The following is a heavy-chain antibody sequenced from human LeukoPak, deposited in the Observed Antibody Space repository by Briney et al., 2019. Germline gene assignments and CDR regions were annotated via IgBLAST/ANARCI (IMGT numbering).Heavy chain of an antibody. D-gene: IGHD5-18*01. CDR3: ARDAAMVDY. CDR1: GFTFSDYY. CDR2: ISKSSSTI. J-gene: IGHJ4*02. Sequence: GGSLRLSCAASGFTFSDYYMSWIRQAPGKGLEWVSYISKSSSTIYFAASVKGRFTISRDNAKNSLYLQMNSLRAEDTAVYYCARDAAMVDYWGQGTLVTVSS. V-gene: IGHV3-11*01.